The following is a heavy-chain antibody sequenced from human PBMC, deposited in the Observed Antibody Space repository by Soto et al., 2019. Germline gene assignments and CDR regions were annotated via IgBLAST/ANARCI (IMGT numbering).Heavy chain of an antibody. Sequence: SQTLSLTCAISGDSVSSNSAAWKWIRLSQSRGLEWLARTYYRSRWYNDYAVSVRSRITVNPDTSKNQFSLQLTPVTPEDTAVYYCAGTTSHQWYYMDVWGKGTTVTVSS. CDR1: GDSVSSNSAA. CDR2: TYYRSRWYN. CDR3: AGTTSHQWYYMDV. V-gene: IGHV6-1*01. D-gene: IGHD1-7*01. J-gene: IGHJ6*03.